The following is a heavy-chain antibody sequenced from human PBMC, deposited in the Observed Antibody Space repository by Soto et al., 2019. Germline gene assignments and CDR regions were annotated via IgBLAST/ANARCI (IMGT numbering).Heavy chain of an antibody. D-gene: IGHD3-10*01. Sequence: GGSLRLSCAASGFTCSSYSMNWVRQAPGKGLEWVSSISSSSSYIYYADSVKGRFTISRANAMNSLYLQMNSLRAEDTAVYYCAPAPGGFDPWGQGTLLTVSS. V-gene: IGHV3-21*01. J-gene: IGHJ5*02. CDR2: ISSSSSYI. CDR3: APAPGGFDP. CDR1: GFTCSSYS.